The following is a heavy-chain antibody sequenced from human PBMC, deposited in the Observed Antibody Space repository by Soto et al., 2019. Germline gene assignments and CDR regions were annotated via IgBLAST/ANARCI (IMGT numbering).Heavy chain of an antibody. J-gene: IGHJ4*02. CDR2: IYYSGST. CDR3: ARDASNYDFWSGYSGGGFDY. D-gene: IGHD3-3*01. CDR1: GGSISSYY. Sequence: SETLSLTCTVSGGSISSYYWSWIRQPPGKGLEWIGYIYYSGSTNYNPSLKSRVTISVDTSKNQFPLKLSSVTAADTAVYYRARDASNYDFWSGYSGGGFDYWGQGTLVTVSS. V-gene: IGHV4-59*01.